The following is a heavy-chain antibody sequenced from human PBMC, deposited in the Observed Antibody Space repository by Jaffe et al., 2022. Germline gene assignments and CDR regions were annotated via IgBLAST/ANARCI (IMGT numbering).Heavy chain of an antibody. CDR2: IYHSGST. D-gene: IGHD3-10*01. CDR1: GYSISSGYY. V-gene: IGHV4-38-2*01. Sequence: QVQLQESGPGLVKPSETLSLTCAVSGYSISSGYYWGWIRQPPGKGLEWIGSIYHSGSTYYNPSLKSRVTISVDTSKNQFSLKLSSVTAADTAVYYCARPGYYYGSGSAYYYMDVWGKGTTVTVSS. CDR3: ARPGYYYGSGSAYYYMDV. J-gene: IGHJ6*03.